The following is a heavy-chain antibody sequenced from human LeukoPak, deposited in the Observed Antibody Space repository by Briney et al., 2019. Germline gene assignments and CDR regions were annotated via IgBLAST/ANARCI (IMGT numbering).Heavy chain of an antibody. CDR2: TYYSGST. CDR3: ARTAVSVGFDY. V-gene: IGHV4-39*01. J-gene: IGHJ4*02. D-gene: IGHD1-26*01. CDR1: GGSISSSSYY. Sequence: SETLSLTCTVSGGSISSSSYYWDWIRQPPGKGLEWIGSTYYSGSTYYNPSLKSRVTISVDTSKNQFSLKLRSVTAADTAVYYCARTAVSVGFDYWGQGTLVTVSS.